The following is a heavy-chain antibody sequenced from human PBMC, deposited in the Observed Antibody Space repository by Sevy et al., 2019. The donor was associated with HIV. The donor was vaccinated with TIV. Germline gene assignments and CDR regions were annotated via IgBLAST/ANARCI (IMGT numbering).Heavy chain of an antibody. CDR2: MNPNSGNT. V-gene: IGHV1-8*01. Sequence: ASVKVSCKASGYTFTSYDINWVRQATGQGLEWMGWMNPNSGNTGYAQKFQGRVTMTRNTSISTAYMELSSLRSEDTAVYYCARVLGIAARLSWRYWGQGTLVTVSS. CDR3: ARVLGIAARLSWRY. J-gene: IGHJ4*02. CDR1: GYTFTSYD. D-gene: IGHD6-6*01.